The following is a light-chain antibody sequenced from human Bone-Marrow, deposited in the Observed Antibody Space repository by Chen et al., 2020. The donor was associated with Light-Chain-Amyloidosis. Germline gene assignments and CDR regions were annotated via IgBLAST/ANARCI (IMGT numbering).Light chain of an antibody. CDR1: SSNIGSNT. J-gene: IGLJ2*01. CDR2: SNN. CDR3: AAWDDSLNDVV. Sequence: QSVLPHPPSASGPPGQRVTIPCSGSSSNIGSNTVNWYQQLPGTAPKLLIYSNNQRPSGVPDRFSGSKSGTSASLAISGLQSEDEADYYCAAWDDSLNDVVFGGGTKLTVL. V-gene: IGLV1-44*01.